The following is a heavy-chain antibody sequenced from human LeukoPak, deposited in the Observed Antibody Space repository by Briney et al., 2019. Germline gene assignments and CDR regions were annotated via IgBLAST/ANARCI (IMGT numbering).Heavy chain of an antibody. CDR3: VKDPGSHGNYFFDS. V-gene: IGHV3-7*03. CDR2: IKQDGSEK. Sequence: GGSLRLSCAASGFTFSSYWMSWVRQAPGKGLEWVANIKQDGSEKYYVDSVKGRFTISRDNAKNSLYLQMDNLRIEDTALYYCVKDPGSHGNYFFDSWGQGALVTVSS. J-gene: IGHJ4*02. D-gene: IGHD3-3*01. CDR1: GFTFSSYW.